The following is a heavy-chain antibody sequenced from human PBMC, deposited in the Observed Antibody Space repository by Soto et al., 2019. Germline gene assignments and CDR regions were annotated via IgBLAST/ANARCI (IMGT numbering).Heavy chain of an antibody. D-gene: IGHD6-13*01. J-gene: IGHJ3*02. CDR2: INSDGSST. CDR3: ATIAATAAFDI. Sequence: EVQLVESGGGLVQPGGSLRLSCAASGFTFSSYWMHWVRQAPGKGLVWVSRINSDGSSTSYADSVKGRFTISRDTAKNTLYLQMNSLRAEDTAVYYCATIAATAAFDIWGQGTMVTVSS. CDR1: GFTFSSYW. V-gene: IGHV3-74*01.